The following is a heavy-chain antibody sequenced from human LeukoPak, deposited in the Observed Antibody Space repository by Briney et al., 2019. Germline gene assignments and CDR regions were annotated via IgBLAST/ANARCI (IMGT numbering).Heavy chain of an antibody. D-gene: IGHD3-22*01. V-gene: IGHV4-59*01. CDR2: IYYSGST. CDR3: ARGYYDSSGYYPVQLPADY. Sequence: SETLSLTCTASGGSISSYYWSWIRQPPGKGLEWIGYIYYSGSTNYNPSLKSRVTISVDTSKNQFSLKLSSVTAADTAVYYCARGYYDSSGYYPVQLPADYWGQGTLVTVSS. CDR1: GGSISSYY. J-gene: IGHJ4*02.